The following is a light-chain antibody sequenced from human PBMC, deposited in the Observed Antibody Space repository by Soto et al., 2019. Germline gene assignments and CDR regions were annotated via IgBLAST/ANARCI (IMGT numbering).Light chain of an antibody. CDR3: HQRNK. CDR1: QFLSSY. CDR2: DTS. V-gene: IGKV3-11*01. J-gene: IGKJ5*01. Sequence: ELTQYPDTRGLASGERATSSCRASQFLSSYVAWYQQKPGKPPSLLIYDTSNRATGIPARFSGSRSGTDFTLTISSLEPEDFGVYFCHQRNKFGQGKRLEIK.